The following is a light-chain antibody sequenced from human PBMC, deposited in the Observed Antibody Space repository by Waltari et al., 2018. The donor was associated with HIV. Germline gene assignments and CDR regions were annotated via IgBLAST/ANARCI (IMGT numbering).Light chain of an antibody. V-gene: IGLV2-11*01. Sequence: QSALTQPRPVSGSPGQSVTISCTGTSSDVGGFNFVSWYQQPPGKAPKLMIYDVTKRPSGVPDRFSGSKFDNTASLTISGLQADDEADYYCCSYAGSYTLVVFGGGTKLTVL. CDR1: SSDVGGFNF. CDR3: CSYAGSYTLVV. J-gene: IGLJ2*01. CDR2: DVT.